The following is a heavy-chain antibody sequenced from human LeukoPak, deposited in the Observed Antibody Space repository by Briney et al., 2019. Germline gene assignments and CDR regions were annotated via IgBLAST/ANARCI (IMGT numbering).Heavy chain of an antibody. CDR3: AKVDGGSSWYYYYYYMDV. J-gene: IGHJ6*03. V-gene: IGHV3-23*01. CDR1: GFTFSSYA. CDR2: ISGSGGST. Sequence: PGESLRLSCAASGFTFSSYAMSWVRQAPGKGLEWVSAISGSGGSTYYADSVKGRFTISRDNSKNTLYLQMNSLRAEDTAVYYCAKVDGGSSWYYYYYYMDVWGKGTTVTVSS. D-gene: IGHD6-13*01.